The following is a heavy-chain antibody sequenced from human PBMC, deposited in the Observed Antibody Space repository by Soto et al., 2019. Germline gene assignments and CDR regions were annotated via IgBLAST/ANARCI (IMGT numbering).Heavy chain of an antibody. Sequence: QVQLQQWGAGLLKPSETLSLTCAVYGGSFSGYYWTWIRQPPGTGLEWIGEINHSGSTNYNPSLKSRVTISVDPSTNQFSLKLTSVTAADTAVYYCARDKITALFYYWGQGTLVTVSS. CDR1: GGSFSGYY. D-gene: IGHD3-10*01. CDR2: INHSGST. CDR3: ARDKITALFYY. J-gene: IGHJ4*02. V-gene: IGHV4-34*01.